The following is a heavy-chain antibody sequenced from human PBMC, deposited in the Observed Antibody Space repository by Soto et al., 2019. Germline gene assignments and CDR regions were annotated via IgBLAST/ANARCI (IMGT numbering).Heavy chain of an antibody. V-gene: IGHV1-69*13. Sequence: GASVKVSCKASGGTFSSYAISWVRQAPGQGLEWMGGIIPIFGTANYAQKFQGRVTITADESTSTAYMELSSLRSEDTAVYYCAAWTPRGIAVAGATAFAYWGQGTLVTVSS. J-gene: IGHJ4*02. CDR3: AAWTPRGIAVAGATAFAY. CDR1: GGTFSSYA. CDR2: IIPIFGTA. D-gene: IGHD6-19*01.